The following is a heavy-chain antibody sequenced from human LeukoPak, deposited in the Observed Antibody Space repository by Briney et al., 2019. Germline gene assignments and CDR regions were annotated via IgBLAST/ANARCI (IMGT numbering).Heavy chain of an antibody. CDR3: ARGDYYDSSGYTY. J-gene: IGHJ4*02. Sequence: ASVKVSCKASGGTFSSYAISWVRQAPGQGLEWMGWISAYNGNTNYAQKLQGRVTMTTDTSTSTAYMELGSLRSDDTAVFYCARGDYYDSSGYTYWGQGTLVTVSS. CDR1: GGTFSSYA. D-gene: IGHD3-22*01. CDR2: ISAYNGNT. V-gene: IGHV1-18*01.